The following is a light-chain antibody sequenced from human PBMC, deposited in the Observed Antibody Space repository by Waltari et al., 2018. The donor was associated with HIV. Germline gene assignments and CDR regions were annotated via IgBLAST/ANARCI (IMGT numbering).Light chain of an antibody. CDR2: GAS. Sequence: ERVLTQSPVNLFVSPGERATLSCTASQNIGNNLAWYQYKPGQAPRLLLYGASTRATGIPARFSGGGSATEFTLTIDNLQSADSAFYYCQHYNTWPYTFGRGTKLVI. CDR3: QHYNTWPYT. V-gene: IGKV3-15*01. CDR1: QNIGNN. J-gene: IGKJ2*01.